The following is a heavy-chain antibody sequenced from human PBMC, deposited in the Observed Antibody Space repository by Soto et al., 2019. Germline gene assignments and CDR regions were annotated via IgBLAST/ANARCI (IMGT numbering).Heavy chain of an antibody. J-gene: IGHJ4*02. Sequence: GGSLRLSCAASGFTFSSYGMHWVRQAPGKGLEWVAVISYDGSNKYYADSVKGRFTISRDNSKNTLYLQMNSLRAEDTAVYYCAKDGETYDSSGYYYDYWGQGTLVTVS. V-gene: IGHV3-30*18. D-gene: IGHD3-22*01. CDR3: AKDGETYDSSGYYYDY. CDR2: ISYDGSNK. CDR1: GFTFSSYG.